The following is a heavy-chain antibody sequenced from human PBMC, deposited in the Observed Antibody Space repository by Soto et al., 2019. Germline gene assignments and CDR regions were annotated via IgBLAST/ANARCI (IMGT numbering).Heavy chain of an antibody. CDR1: GVSVRSYT. D-gene: IGHD2-21*02. J-gene: IGHJ4*02. CDR3: ARDGMTTGDT. CDR2: VFSSVSA. V-gene: IGHV4-4*07. Sequence: PSETLSLTCIVSGVSVRSYTWSWVRQPANKGLEWIGRVFSSVSATYNPSLKSRVSISMDTPESRISLKLDSVTAADAGVYFCARDGMTTGDTWGPGTLVTVSS.